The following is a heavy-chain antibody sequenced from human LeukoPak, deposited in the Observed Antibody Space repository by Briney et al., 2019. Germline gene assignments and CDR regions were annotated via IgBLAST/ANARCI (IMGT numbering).Heavy chain of an antibody. J-gene: IGHJ5*02. Sequence: GGSLRLFCAASGLTFSSFSMNWVRQAPGKGLEWVSYISSASLAIYYADSVKGRFTISRDNAKDSLYLQMNSLRAEDTAVYYCARSGHYGAGSYYSLNGFDPWGQGTLVTVSS. CDR3: ARSGHYGAGSYYSLNGFDP. CDR1: GLTFSSFS. V-gene: IGHV3-48*01. D-gene: IGHD3-10*01. CDR2: ISSASLAI.